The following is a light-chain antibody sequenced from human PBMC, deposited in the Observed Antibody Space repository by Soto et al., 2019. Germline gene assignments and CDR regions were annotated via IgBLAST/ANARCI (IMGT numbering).Light chain of an antibody. V-gene: IGKV3-15*01. CDR3: QQFNNWPHT. Sequence: EIVLTQSPATLSLSPGERATLSCRASQSVSSSYLAWYQQKPGQAPRLLIYVASYRATGIPARFSGSGSGTEYTLTISNLQAEDFAVYYCQQFNNWPHTFGQGTRLEI. CDR1: QSVSSSY. J-gene: IGKJ5*01. CDR2: VAS.